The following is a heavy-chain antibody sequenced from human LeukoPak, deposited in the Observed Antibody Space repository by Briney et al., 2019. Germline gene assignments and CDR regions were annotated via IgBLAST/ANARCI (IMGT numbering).Heavy chain of an antibody. CDR3: ARVDLDYGARFDY. J-gene: IGHJ4*02. V-gene: IGHV3-21*01. CDR2: ISSSSSYI. Sequence: GGSLRLSCAASGFSFRNSWMSWVRQAPGKGLEWVSSISSSSSYIYYADSVKGRFTISRDNAKNSLYLQMNSLRAEDTAVYYCARVDLDYGARFDYWGQGTLVTVSS. D-gene: IGHD4-17*01. CDR1: GFSFRNSW.